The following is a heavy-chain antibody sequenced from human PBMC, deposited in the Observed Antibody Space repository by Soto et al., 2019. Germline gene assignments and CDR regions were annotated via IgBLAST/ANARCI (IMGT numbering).Heavy chain of an antibody. V-gene: IGHV4-34*01. CDR1: GGPFRGYY. D-gene: IGHD1-7*01. J-gene: IGHJ5*02. Sequence: QLQVQQRGACLLRPWETLSLTCAVYGGPFRGYYWSWIRHSPGKGLEWIAEINHRGTTNHNPYLKFRVTLTVDTSKNQYPLRLRSVSAADAALSYCERGDPRSIFSTDLGTSYWFDAWGQGTLVTVS. CDR2: INHRGTT. CDR3: ERGDPRSIFSTDLGTSYWFDA.